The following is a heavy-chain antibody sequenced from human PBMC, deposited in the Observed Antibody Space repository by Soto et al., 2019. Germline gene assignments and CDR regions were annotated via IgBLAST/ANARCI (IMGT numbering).Heavy chain of an antibody. CDR1: GFTFSSYA. D-gene: IGHD3-22*01. Sequence: QVQLVESGGGVVQPGRSLRLSCAASGFTFSSYAMHWVRQAPGKGLEWVAAISYDGSNKYYADSVKGRFTISRDNSKNTLYLQMNSLRAEDTAVYYCARDSAYYYDSSGYEDDAFDIWGQGTMVTVSS. V-gene: IGHV3-30-3*01. CDR3: ARDSAYYYDSSGYEDDAFDI. CDR2: ISYDGSNK. J-gene: IGHJ3*02.